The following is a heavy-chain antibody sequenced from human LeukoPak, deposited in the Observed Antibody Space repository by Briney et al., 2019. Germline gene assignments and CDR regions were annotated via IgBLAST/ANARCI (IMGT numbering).Heavy chain of an antibody. CDR2: FDPEDGET. D-gene: IGHD2-21*02. J-gene: IGHJ4*02. CDR3: ATDLTYAAATVY. V-gene: IGHV1-24*01. CDR1: GGTFSNYA. Sequence: ASVKVSCKASGGTFSNYAISWVRQAPGKGLEWMGGFDPEDGETIYAQKFQGRVTMTEDTSTDTAYMELSSLRSEDTAVYYCATDLTYAAATVYWGQGTLVTVSS.